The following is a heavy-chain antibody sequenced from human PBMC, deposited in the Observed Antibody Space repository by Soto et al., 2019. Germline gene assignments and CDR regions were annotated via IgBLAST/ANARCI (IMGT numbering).Heavy chain of an antibody. Sequence: SETLSLTCAVYGGSFSGYYWSWIRQPPGKGLEWIGEINHSGSTNYNPSLKSRVTISVDTSKNQFSLKLSSVTAADTAVYYCASFYYYGSGSYYPVYGMDVWGQGTTVT. CDR2: INHSGST. V-gene: IGHV4-34*01. CDR3: ASFYYYGSGSYYPVYGMDV. CDR1: GGSFSGYY. D-gene: IGHD3-10*01. J-gene: IGHJ6*02.